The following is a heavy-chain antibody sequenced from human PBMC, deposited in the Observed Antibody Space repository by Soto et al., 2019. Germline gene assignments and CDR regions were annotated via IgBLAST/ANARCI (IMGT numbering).Heavy chain of an antibody. D-gene: IGHD3-22*01. J-gene: IGHJ3*02. Sequence: SETLSLTCTVSGGSISSGGYYWSWIRQHPGKGLEWIGYIYYSGSTYYNPSLKSRVTISVDASKNQFSLKLSSVTAADTAVYYCARASSSGYFFHAFDIWGQGTMVTVSS. CDR2: IYYSGST. V-gene: IGHV4-31*03. CDR3: ARASSSGYFFHAFDI. CDR1: GGSISSGGYY.